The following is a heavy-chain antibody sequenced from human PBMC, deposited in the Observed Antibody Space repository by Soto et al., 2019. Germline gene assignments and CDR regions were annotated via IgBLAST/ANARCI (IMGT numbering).Heavy chain of an antibody. V-gene: IGHV3-74*01. J-gene: IGHJ6*02. CDR3: ARRLELPLGASLYYYGMDV. D-gene: IGHD1-7*01. Sequence: GGSLRLSCAASGFDFSSHWMHWVRQAPGKGLEWVSRIDGDGSSTRYADSVKGRFTISRDNAKNIVYLEMTSLRTEDTAVYFCARRLELPLGASLYYYGMDVWGQGTTVTVSS. CDR2: IDGDGSST. CDR1: GFDFSSHW.